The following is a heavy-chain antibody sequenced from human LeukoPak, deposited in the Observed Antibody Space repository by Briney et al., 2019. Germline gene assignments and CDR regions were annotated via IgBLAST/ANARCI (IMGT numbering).Heavy chain of an antibody. CDR2: INSDGSST. J-gene: IGHJ6*03. CDR1: GFTFSSYW. V-gene: IGHV3-74*01. Sequence: GGSLRLSCAASGFTFSSYWMHWVRHAPGKGLVWVSRINSDGSSTSYADSVKGRFTISRDNAKNTLYLQMNSLRAEDTAVYYCARDSRDYYYYYMDVWGKGTTVTVSS. CDR3: ARDSRDYYYYYMDV.